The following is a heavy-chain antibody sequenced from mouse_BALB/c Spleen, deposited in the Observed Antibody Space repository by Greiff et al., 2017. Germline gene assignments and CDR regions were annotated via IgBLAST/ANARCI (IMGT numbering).Heavy chain of an antibody. V-gene: IGHV3-8*02. Sequence: EVKLVESGPSLVKPSQTLSLTCSVTGDSITSGYWNWIRKFPGNKLEYMGYISYSGSTYYNPSLKSRISITRDTSKNQYYLQLNSVTTEDTATYYCARRYYGRRYFDVWGAGTTVTVSS. J-gene: IGHJ1*01. CDR3: ARRYYGRRYFDV. CDR1: GDSITSGY. D-gene: IGHD1-1*01. CDR2: ISYSGST.